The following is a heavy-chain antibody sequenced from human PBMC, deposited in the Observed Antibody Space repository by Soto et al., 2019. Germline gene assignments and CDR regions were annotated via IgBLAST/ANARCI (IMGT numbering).Heavy chain of an antibody. Sequence: SETLSLTCAVFGGSFSGYYWNWIRQPPGQGLEWIGTINHSGSTNYNPSLKSRVTISVDTSKNQFSLKLSFVTAADTAVYYCARAISSSPSPGLNWFDPWGQGTLVTVSS. CDR3: ARAISSSPSPGLNWFDP. J-gene: IGHJ5*02. V-gene: IGHV4-34*01. CDR2: INHSGST. CDR1: GGSFSGYY. D-gene: IGHD6-6*01.